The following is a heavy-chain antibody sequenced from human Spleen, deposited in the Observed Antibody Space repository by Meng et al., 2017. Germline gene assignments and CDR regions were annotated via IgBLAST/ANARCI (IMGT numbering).Heavy chain of an antibody. V-gene: IGHV3-20*04. Sequence: GESLKISCAASGFTFDDYGMSWVRQAPGKGLEWVSGINWNGGSTGYADSVKGRFTISRDNAKNSLYLQMNSLRADDTAVYYCARDSNYAFDYWGQGTLVTVSS. CDR2: INWNGGST. D-gene: IGHD4-11*01. CDR3: ARDSNYAFDY. J-gene: IGHJ4*02. CDR1: GFTFDDYG.